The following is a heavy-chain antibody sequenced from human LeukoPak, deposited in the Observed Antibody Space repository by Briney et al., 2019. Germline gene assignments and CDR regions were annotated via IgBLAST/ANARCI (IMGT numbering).Heavy chain of an antibody. V-gene: IGHV3-23*01. Sequence: GGSLRLSCAVSGITLSNYGMSWVRQAPGKGLEWVAGISDSGGRTNYADSVKGRFSISRDNPKNTLYLQMNSLRAEDTAVYFCAKRGVVIRVILVGFHKEAYYFDSWGQGALVTVSS. J-gene: IGHJ4*02. D-gene: IGHD3-22*01. CDR2: ISDSGGRT. CDR3: AKRGVVIRVILVGFHKEAYYFDS. CDR1: GITLSNYG.